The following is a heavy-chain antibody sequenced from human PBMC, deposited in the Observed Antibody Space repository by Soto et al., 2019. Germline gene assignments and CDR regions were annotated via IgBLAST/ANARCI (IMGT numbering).Heavy chain of an antibody. D-gene: IGHD1-1*01. CDR2: FSWNGGSI. V-gene: IGHV3-9*01. J-gene: IGHJ4*02. CDR3: VKGRQLYYFDS. Sequence: GGSLRLSCTASGITHDDYAMHWVRQAPGKGLEWVSGFSWNGGSIGYADSVKGRFTISRDNAKNSLLLQMNSLRPEDTALYYCVKGRQLYYFDSWGQGTLVTVSS. CDR1: GITHDDYA.